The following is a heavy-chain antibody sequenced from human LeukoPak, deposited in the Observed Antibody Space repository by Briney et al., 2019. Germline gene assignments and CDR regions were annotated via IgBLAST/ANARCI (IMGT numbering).Heavy chain of an antibody. CDR3: ARRLAYYGSGSYYKNSDY. J-gene: IGHJ4*02. CDR2: INHSGST. CDR1: GGSFSGYY. D-gene: IGHD3-10*01. Sequence: PSETLSLTCAVYGGSFSGYYWSWIRQPPGKGLEWIGEINHSGSTNYNPSLKSRVTISVDTSKNQFSLKLSSVTAADTAVYYCARRLAYYGSGSYYKNSDYWGQGTLVTVSS. V-gene: IGHV4-34*01.